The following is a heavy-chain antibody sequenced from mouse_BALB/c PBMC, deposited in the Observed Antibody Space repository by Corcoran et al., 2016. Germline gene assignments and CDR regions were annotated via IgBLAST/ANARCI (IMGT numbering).Heavy chain of an antibody. CDR2: INPNNGGT. Sequence: EVQLQQSGPELVKPGASVKISCKTAGYTFTEYTMHWVKQSGGKSLEWIGGINPNNGGTSYNQKFKGKATLTVDKSSSTAYMELCSLTSEDSAVYYGARRGGNYGWFDYWGQGTLVTVSA. CDR3: ARRGGNYGWFDY. D-gene: IGHD2-1*01. V-gene: IGHV1-18*01. CDR1: GYTFTEYT. J-gene: IGHJ3*01.